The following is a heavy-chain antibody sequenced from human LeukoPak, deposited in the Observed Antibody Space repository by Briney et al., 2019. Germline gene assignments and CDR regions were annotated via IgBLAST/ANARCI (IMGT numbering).Heavy chain of an antibody. J-gene: IGHJ4*02. Sequence: SETLSLTCTVSGGSISSYYWSWIRQPPGKGLEWIGYIYYSGSTNYNPSLKSRVTISVDTSKNQFSLKLSSVTAADTAVYYCARDALTIFGVVTPFDYWGQGTLVTVSS. V-gene: IGHV4-59*01. CDR3: ARDALTIFGVVTPFDY. CDR2: IYYSGST. D-gene: IGHD3-3*01. CDR1: GGSISSYY.